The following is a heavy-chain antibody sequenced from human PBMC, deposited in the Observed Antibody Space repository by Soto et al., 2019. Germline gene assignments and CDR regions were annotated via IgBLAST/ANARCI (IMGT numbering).Heavy chain of an antibody. CDR1: GFTVSSNY. J-gene: IGHJ6*02. V-gene: IGHV3-53*01. D-gene: IGHD2-21*02. Sequence: GGSLRLSCAASGFTVSSNYMSWVRQAPGKGLEWVSVIYSGGSTYYADSVKGRFTISRDNSKNTLYLQMNSLRAEDTAVYYCATATECGGDCYSADYYGMDVWGQGTTVTVSS. CDR2: IYSGGST. CDR3: ATATECGGDCYSADYYGMDV.